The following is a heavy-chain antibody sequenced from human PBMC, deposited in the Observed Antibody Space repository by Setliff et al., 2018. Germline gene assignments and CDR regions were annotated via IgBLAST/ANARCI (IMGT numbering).Heavy chain of an antibody. J-gene: IGHJ4*02. CDR1: GGPINSDGYY. V-gene: IGHV4-39*01. CDR3: ASHPRVTIFGVVAFDY. Sequence: SETLSLTCTVSGGPINSDGYYWGWIRQPPGKGLEWIGSMYSSGSTYYNPSLKSRVTISVDTSQNQFSLKLSSVTAADTAAYYCASHPRVTIFGVVAFDYWGQGILVTVSS. CDR2: MYSSGST. D-gene: IGHD3-3*01.